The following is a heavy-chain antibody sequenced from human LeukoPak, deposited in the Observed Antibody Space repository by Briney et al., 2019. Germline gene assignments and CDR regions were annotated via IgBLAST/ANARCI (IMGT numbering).Heavy chain of an antibody. CDR2: IVVGSGNT. V-gene: IGHV1-58*01. J-gene: IGHJ3*02. D-gene: IGHD6-13*01. CDR1: GFTFTSSA. Sequence: GTSVKVSCKASGFTFTSSAVQWVRQARGQRLEWIGWIVVGSGNTNYAQKFQERVTITRNMSTSTAYMELSSLRSEDAAVYYCAARSSSTWYAFDIWGLGTMVTVSS. CDR3: AARSSSTWYAFDI.